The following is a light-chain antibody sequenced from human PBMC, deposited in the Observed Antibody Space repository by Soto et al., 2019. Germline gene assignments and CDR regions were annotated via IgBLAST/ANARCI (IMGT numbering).Light chain of an antibody. V-gene: IGLV1-44*01. Sequence: QSVLTQPPSASGTPGQRVTISCSGSSSNIGSNSVNWYQQVPGTAPKLLIYSTNQRPSGVPDRFSGSKSDTSASLAISGLQSEDEADHYCAAWDDSLNGEVVFGGGTKLTVL. CDR1: SSNIGSNS. J-gene: IGLJ2*01. CDR3: AAWDDSLNGEVV. CDR2: STN.